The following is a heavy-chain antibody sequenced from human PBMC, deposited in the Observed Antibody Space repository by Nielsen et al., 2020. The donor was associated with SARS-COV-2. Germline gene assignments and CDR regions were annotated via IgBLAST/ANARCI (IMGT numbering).Heavy chain of an antibody. CDR3: ARTGRYLGYVPDY. CDR1: DGSFSGYH. V-gene: IGHV4-34*01. Sequence: SETLSLTCAVYDGSFSGYHWTWIRQPPGKGLEWIGEINYSGNTNYNPSLKSRVTISVDTSKNQFSVKLFSVTAADTAVYYCARTGRYLGYVPDYWGQGTLVTVSS. CDR2: INYSGNT. J-gene: IGHJ4*02. D-gene: IGHD5-12*01.